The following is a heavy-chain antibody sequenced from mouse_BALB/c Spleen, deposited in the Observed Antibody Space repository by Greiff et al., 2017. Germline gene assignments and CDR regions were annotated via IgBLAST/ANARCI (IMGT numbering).Heavy chain of an antibody. CDR3: ARYYGDY. CDR1: GFTFTDYY. V-gene: IGHV7-3*02. D-gene: IGHD1-1*02. Sequence: EVQVVESGGGLVQPGGSLRLSCATSGFTFTDYYMSWVRQPPGKALEWLGFIRNKANGYTTEYSASVKGRFTISRDNSQSILYLQMNTLRAEDSATYYCARYYGDYWGQGTTLTVSS. J-gene: IGHJ2*01. CDR2: IRNKANGYTT.